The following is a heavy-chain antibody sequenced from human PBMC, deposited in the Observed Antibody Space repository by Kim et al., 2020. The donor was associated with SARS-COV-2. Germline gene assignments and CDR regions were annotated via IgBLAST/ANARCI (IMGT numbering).Heavy chain of an antibody. D-gene: IGHD2-8*02. CDR1: GFSVNRDY. CDR3: AREGACTDCLFRTNDAFDL. V-gene: IGHV3-53*01. J-gene: IGHJ3*01. Sequence: GGSLRLSCVASGFSVNRDYMSWVRQAPGGGLEWVSLIYSGGTTFYSNSVKGRFIISRDNSKNSLFLQMNNLRVEDTAVYYCAREGACTDCLFRTNDAFDLWGQGTRVTVSS. CDR2: IYSGGTT.